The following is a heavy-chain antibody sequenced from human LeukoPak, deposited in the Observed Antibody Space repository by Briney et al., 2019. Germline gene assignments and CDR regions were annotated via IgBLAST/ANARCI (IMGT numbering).Heavy chain of an antibody. CDR1: GFTSSSYG. V-gene: IGHV3-30*02. D-gene: IGHD4-17*01. CDR3: ARHYMTTVTKGAFDI. J-gene: IGHJ3*02. CDR2: LRYDGSNK. Sequence: PGGPLRFSCAALGFTSSSYGRPGFGRAPGKGLEGVAFLRYDGSNKYYADSVKGRFTISRDNSKNTLYLQMNSLRAEDTAVYYCARHYMTTVTKGAFDIWGQGTMVTVSS.